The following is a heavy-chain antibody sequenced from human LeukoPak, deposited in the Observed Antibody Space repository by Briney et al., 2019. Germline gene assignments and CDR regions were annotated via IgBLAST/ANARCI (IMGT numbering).Heavy chain of an antibody. D-gene: IGHD6-19*01. V-gene: IGHV3-30*18. CDR2: ISYDGSNK. CDR1: GFTFDDYG. CDR3: AKDPGDSAVAGTGY. Sequence: GGSLRLSCAASGFTFDDYGMSWVRQAPGKGLEWVAVISYDGSNKYYADSVKGRFTISRDNSKNTLYLQMNSLRAEDTAVYYCAKDPGDSAVAGTGYWGQGTLVTVSS. J-gene: IGHJ4*02.